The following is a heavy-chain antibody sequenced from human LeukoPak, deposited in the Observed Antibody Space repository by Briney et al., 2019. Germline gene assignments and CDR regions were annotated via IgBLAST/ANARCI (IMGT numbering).Heavy chain of an antibody. J-gene: IGHJ5*02. CDR1: GFTFSSYG. Sequence: GGSLRLSCAASGFTFSSYGMSWVRQAPGKGLEWVSSISSSSSYIYYADSVKGRFTISRDNAKNSLYLQMNSLRAEDTAVYYCARDYYGSGSYIFWFDPWGQGTLVTVSS. CDR2: ISSSSSYI. D-gene: IGHD3-10*01. CDR3: ARDYYGSGSYIFWFDP. V-gene: IGHV3-21*01.